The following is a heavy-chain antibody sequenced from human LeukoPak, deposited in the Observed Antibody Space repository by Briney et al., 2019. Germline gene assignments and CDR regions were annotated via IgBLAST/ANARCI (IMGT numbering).Heavy chain of an antibody. D-gene: IGHD4/OR15-4a*01. CDR2: INSDGSRI. V-gene: IGHV3-74*01. Sequence: GSLRLSCAASGFTFSSSWMHWVRQAPGKGLVWVSRINSDGSRISYADSVKGRFTISRDNAKNTLYLQVNSLRAEDTAVYYCAREGAHDAFDIWGQGTMVTVSS. CDR1: GFTFSSSW. CDR3: AREGAHDAFDI. J-gene: IGHJ3*02.